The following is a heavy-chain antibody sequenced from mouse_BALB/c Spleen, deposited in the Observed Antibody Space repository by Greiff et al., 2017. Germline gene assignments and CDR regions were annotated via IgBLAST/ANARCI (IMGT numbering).Heavy chain of an antibody. D-gene: IGHD1-1*01. J-gene: IGHJ4*01. CDR3: NAGDYSTLDY. CDR1: GFNIKDYY. V-gene: IGHV14-4*02. Sequence: EVKLVESGAELVRSGASVKLSCTASGFNIKDYYMHWVKQRPEQGLEWIGWIDPENGDTEYAPKFQGKATMTADTSSNTAYLQLSSLTSEDTAVYCCNAGDYSTLDYWGQGTSVTVSS. CDR2: IDPENGDT.